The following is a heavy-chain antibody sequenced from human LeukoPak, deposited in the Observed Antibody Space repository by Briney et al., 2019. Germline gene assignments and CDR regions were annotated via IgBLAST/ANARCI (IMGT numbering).Heavy chain of an antibody. J-gene: IGHJ5*02. D-gene: IGHD6-6*01. CDR2: IYYSGST. V-gene: IGHV4-59*08. CDR3: ARQIAARPDWFDP. Sequence: PSETLSLTCTVSGGSISSYHWSWIRQSPGKGLEWIGYIYYSGSTNYNPSLKSRVTISVDTSKNQFSLKLSSVTAADTAVYYCARQIAARPDWFDPWGQGTLVTVSS. CDR1: GGSISSYH.